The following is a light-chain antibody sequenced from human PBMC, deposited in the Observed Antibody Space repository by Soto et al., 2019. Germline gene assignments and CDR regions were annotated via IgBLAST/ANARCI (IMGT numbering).Light chain of an antibody. CDR1: HRVRRTY. V-gene: IGKV3-20*01. Sequence: EIVLTQSPGTLSLAPGERATLSSRASHRVRRTYLAWYQQKPGQAPRLLIYGTSDRASGTPERFSGSGSGTDFTLTISRLEPEDSAVYYCQQFDDSVTFGPGTRLEI. J-gene: IGKJ5*01. CDR3: QQFDDSVT. CDR2: GTS.